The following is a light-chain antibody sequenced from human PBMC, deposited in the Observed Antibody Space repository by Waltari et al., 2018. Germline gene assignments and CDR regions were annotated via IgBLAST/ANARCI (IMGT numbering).Light chain of an antibody. V-gene: IGLV7-46*01. Sequence: QLVVTQEPSLTVSPGGTVTLTCGSSTGTVTSGHYPYWYQQRPGQAPRTLIHDVSVKRPWTPARFSGSLLGGKAALTLSGAQPEDEADYYCLLSHGDACWVFGGGTKLTV. J-gene: IGLJ3*02. CDR1: TGTVTSGHY. CDR3: LLSHGDACWV. CDR2: DVS.